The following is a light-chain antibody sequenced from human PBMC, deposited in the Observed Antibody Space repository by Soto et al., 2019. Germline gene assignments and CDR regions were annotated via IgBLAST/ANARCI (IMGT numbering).Light chain of an antibody. J-gene: IGKJ5*01. CDR1: QSVSSSY. CDR2: GAS. V-gene: IGKV3-20*01. Sequence: MVLTQSPGTLSLSPGERATLSCRASQSVSSSYLAWYQQKPGQAPRLLIYGASSRATGIPDRFSGSGSGTDFTLTIIRLEPEDFAVYYCQQYCSAPPITFGQGTRLEI. CDR3: QQYCSAPPIT.